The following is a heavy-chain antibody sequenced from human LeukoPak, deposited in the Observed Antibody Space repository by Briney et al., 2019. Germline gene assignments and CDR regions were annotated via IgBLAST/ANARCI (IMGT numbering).Heavy chain of an antibody. Sequence: PGGSLRLSCAASGFTFSGYGMHWVRQAPGKGLEWVAVIWYDGSNKYYADSVKGRFTISRDNSKNTLYLQMNSLRAEDTAVYYCARDSGYSSSWYYYGMDVWGQGTTVTVSS. V-gene: IGHV3-33*01. J-gene: IGHJ6*02. CDR2: IWYDGSNK. CDR1: GFTFSGYG. CDR3: ARDSGYSSSWYYYGMDV. D-gene: IGHD6-13*01.